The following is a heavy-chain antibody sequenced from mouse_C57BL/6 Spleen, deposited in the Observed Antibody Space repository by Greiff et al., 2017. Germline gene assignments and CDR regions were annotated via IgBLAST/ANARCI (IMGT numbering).Heavy chain of an antibody. V-gene: IGHV3-6*01. CDR1: GYSITSGYY. D-gene: IGHD2-3*01. CDR3: ARDDYDGYYDYFDY. J-gene: IGHJ2*01. CDR2: ISYDGSN. Sequence: EVQLKESGPGLVKPSQSLSLTCSVTGYSITSGYYWNWIRQFPGNKLEWMGYISYDGSNNYNPSLKNRISITRDTSKNQFFLKLNSVTTEDTATYYCARDDYDGYYDYFDYWGQGTTLTVSS.